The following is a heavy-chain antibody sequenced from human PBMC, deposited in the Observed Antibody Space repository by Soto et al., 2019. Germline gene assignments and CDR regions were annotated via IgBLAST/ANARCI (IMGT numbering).Heavy chain of an antibody. V-gene: IGHV4-59*01. CDR3: ARLFSMVRGVIIIDDHDAFDI. J-gene: IGHJ3*02. CDR1: GGSISGYY. D-gene: IGHD3-10*01. CDR2: MYNTGST. Sequence: SETLSLTCTVSGGSISGYYWSWIRQPPGKGLEWIGYMYNTGSTVYNPSFKSRVTISVDTSKNQFSLKLSSVTAADTAVYYCARLFSMVRGVIIIDDHDAFDIWGQGTMVTVSS.